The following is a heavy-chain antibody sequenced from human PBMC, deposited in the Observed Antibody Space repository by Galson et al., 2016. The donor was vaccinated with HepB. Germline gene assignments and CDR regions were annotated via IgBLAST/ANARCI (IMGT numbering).Heavy chain of an antibody. CDR2: IIPIFGTA. V-gene: IGHV1-69*13. D-gene: IGHD4-17*01. J-gene: IGHJ6*02. Sequence: SVKVSCKASGGTFSNYAISWVRQAPGQGLEWMGGIIPIFGTANYAQKFQGRVTITADESTSTAYMELSSLRSEDTAVYYCAQPRTTVTTLYYDYGMDVWGQGTTVTVSS. CDR1: GGTFSNYA. CDR3: AQPRTTVTTLYYDYGMDV.